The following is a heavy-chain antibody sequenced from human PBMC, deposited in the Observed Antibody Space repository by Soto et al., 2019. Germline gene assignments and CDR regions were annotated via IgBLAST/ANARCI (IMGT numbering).Heavy chain of an antibody. J-gene: IGHJ4*02. Sequence: EVQLLESGGGLVQPGGSLRLSCAASGFTFSSYAMSWVRQAPGQGLEWVSAISGRGGSTYYADSVTGRFTISRDNSKNTLYLQMNSLRAEDTAVYYCAKDRIPTWGQLERRPRGYFDYWGQGTLVTVSS. D-gene: IGHD1-1*01. CDR2: ISGRGGST. V-gene: IGHV3-23*01. CDR1: GFTFSSYA. CDR3: AKDRIPTWGQLERRPRGYFDY.